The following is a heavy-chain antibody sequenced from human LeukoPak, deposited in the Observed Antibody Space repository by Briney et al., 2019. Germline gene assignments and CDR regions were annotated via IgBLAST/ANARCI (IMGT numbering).Heavy chain of an antibody. J-gene: IGHJ4*02. CDR2: IIPIFGTA. CDR3: ARGVVRARIVGATTLEDTFDY. D-gene: IGHD1-26*01. CDR1: GGTFSSYA. V-gene: IGHV1-69*13. Sequence: ASVKVSCKASGGTFSSYAISWVRQAPGQGLEWMGGIIPIFGTANYAQKFQGRVTITADESTSTAYMELSSLRSEDTAVYYCARGVVRARIVGATTLEDTFDYWGQGTLVAVSS.